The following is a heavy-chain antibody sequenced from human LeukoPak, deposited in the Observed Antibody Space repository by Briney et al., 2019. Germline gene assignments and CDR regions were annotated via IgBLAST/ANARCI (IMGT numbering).Heavy chain of an antibody. Sequence: GASVKVSCKASGGTFSSYAISWVRQAPGQGLEWMGRIIPILGIANYAQKFQGRVTITADKSTSTAYMELSSLRSEDTAVYYCASQYSSSWYGAYYYGMDVWGRGTTVTVSS. V-gene: IGHV1-69*04. CDR3: ASQYSSSWYGAYYYGMDV. J-gene: IGHJ6*02. CDR1: GGTFSSYA. CDR2: IIPILGIA. D-gene: IGHD6-13*01.